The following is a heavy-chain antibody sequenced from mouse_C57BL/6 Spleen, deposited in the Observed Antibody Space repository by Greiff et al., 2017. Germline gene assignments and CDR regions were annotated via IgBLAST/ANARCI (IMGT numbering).Heavy chain of an antibody. D-gene: IGHD1-1*01. CDR2: IYPGSGST. CDR1: GYTFTSYW. CDR3: ARVEYYGSSWYFDV. V-gene: IGHV1-55*01. Sequence: QVQLQQPGAELVKPGASVKMSCKASGYTFTSYWITWVKQRPGQGLEWIGDIYPGSGSTNYNEKFKSKATLTVDTSSSTAYMQLSSLTSEDSAVYYCARVEYYGSSWYFDVWGTGTTVTVSS. J-gene: IGHJ1*03.